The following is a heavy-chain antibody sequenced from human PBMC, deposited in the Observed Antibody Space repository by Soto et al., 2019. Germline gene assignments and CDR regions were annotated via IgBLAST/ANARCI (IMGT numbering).Heavy chain of an antibody. CDR3: ARGPFEQWLVRRHNFGY. D-gene: IGHD6-19*01. CDR2: ISYDGSNK. CDR1: GFTFSSYA. Sequence: PGGSLRLSCAASGFTFSSYAMHWVRQAPGKGLEWVAVISYDGSNKYYADSVKGRFTISRDNSKNTLYLQMNSLRAEDTAVYYCARGPFEQWLVRRHNFGYWGQGTLVTVSS. J-gene: IGHJ4*02. V-gene: IGHV3-30-3*01.